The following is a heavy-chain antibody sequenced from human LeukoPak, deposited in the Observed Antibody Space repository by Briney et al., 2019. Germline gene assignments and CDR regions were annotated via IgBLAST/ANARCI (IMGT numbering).Heavy chain of an antibody. Sequence: SETLSLTCTVSGGFTSAYYWSWVRQPLGKGLEWIGSVFYSRNSNYNPSLTRRVAMSVDTSKSHFSLKLTSAIAADTAVYYCARVNPLGYFDQWGQGTLVAVSS. V-gene: IGHV4-59*13. CDR2: VFYSRNS. CDR3: ARVNPLGYFDQ. J-gene: IGHJ4*02. CDR1: GGFTSAYY.